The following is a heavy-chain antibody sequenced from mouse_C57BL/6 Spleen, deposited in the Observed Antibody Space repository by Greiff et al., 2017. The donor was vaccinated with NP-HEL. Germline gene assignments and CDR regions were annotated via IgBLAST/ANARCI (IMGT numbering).Heavy chain of an antibody. Sequence: QVQLQQPGAELVKPGASVKMSCKASGYTFTSYWITWVKQRPGQGLEWIGDIYPGSGSTNYNEKFKSKATLTVDTSSSTAYMQLSSLTSEDSAVYYCARRNYDSLAWFAYWGQGTLVTVSA. D-gene: IGHD2-4*01. CDR3: ARRNYDSLAWFAY. CDR2: IYPGSGST. CDR1: GYTFTSYW. J-gene: IGHJ3*01. V-gene: IGHV1-55*01.